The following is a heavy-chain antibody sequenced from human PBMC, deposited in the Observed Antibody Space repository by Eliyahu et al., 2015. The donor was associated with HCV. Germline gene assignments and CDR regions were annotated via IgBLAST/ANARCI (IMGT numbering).Heavy chain of an antibody. D-gene: IGHD2-2*01. CDR3: ARDLRYCSSTSCYHGYYYGMDV. CDR2: INPNSGGT. CDR1: GYTFTGYY. V-gene: IGHV1-2*02. Sequence: QVQLVQSGAEVKKPGASVKVSCKASGYTFTGYYMHWVRQAPGQGLEWMGWINPNSGGTNYAQKFQGRVTMTRDTSISTAYMELSRLRSDDTAVYYCARDLRYCSSTSCYHGYYYGMDVWGQGTTVTVSS. J-gene: IGHJ6*02.